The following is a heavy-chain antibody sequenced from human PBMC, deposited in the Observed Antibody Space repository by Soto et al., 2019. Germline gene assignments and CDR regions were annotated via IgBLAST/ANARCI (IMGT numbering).Heavy chain of an antibody. Sequence: QVQLVQSGGEVKNPGASVKVSCKAFGYTLTNYGISWVRQAPGQGLEWLGWISAYNGHANYAQKFQGRVRLTTDRPNNTAYMALRSLGSDDTAAYYCAREGYCSSSMCYGGYYYMDVWGKGTTVTVS. CDR2: ISAYNGHA. D-gene: IGHD2-2*01. J-gene: IGHJ6*03. CDR3: AREGYCSSSMCYGGYYYMDV. V-gene: IGHV1-18*01. CDR1: GYTLTNYG.